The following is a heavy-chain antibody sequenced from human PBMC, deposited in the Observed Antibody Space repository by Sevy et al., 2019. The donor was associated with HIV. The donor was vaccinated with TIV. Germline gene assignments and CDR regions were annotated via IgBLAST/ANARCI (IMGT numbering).Heavy chain of an antibody. J-gene: IGHJ4*02. CDR3: ARGYCSGGSCYSSYFDY. CDR2: ISSSSSTI. V-gene: IGHV3-48*01. CDR1: GFTFSSYS. Sequence: GGSLKLSCAASGFTFSSYSMNWVRQAPGKGLEWVSYISSSSSTIYYADSVKGRFTISRDNAKNSLYLQMNSLRAEDTAVYYCARGYCSGGSCYSSYFDYWGQGTLVTVSS. D-gene: IGHD2-15*01.